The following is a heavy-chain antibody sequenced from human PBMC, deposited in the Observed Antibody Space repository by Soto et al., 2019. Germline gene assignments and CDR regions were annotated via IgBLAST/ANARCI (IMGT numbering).Heavy chain of an antibody. Sequence: EVQLVESGGGLVQPGGSLRLSCAASGFSVSSNYMYWVRQAPGEGLECVSLIYSGGSTDHADSVKDRFTISRDNSKNTLYLQMNSLRAEDTAVYYCARRPYYGSDWGQGTLVTVSS. CDR3: ARRPYYGSD. D-gene: IGHD3-10*01. CDR2: IYSGGST. J-gene: IGHJ4*02. CDR1: GFSVSSNY. V-gene: IGHV3-66*04.